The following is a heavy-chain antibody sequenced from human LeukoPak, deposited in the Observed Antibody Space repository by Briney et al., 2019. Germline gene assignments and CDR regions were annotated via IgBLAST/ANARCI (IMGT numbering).Heavy chain of an antibody. J-gene: IGHJ4*02. D-gene: IGHD3-10*01. CDR2: ISYDGSNK. CDR3: AKGSYGSGSYYND. V-gene: IGHV3-30*18. CDR1: GFTFSSYG. Sequence: GGSLRLSCAASGFTFSSYGMHWVRQAPGKGLEGVAVISYDGSNKYYADSVKGRVTISRDNSKNTLYLQMNSLRAEDTAVYYRAKGSYGSGSYYNDWGQGTLVTVSS.